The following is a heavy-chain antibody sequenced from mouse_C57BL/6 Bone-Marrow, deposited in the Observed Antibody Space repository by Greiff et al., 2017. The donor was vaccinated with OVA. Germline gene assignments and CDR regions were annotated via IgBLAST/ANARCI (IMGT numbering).Heavy chain of an antibody. Sequence: QVQLQQSGPELVKPGASVKISCKASGYAFSSSWMNWVKQRPGKGLEWIGRIYPGDGDTNYNGKFKGKATLTADKSSSTAYMQLSSLTSEDSAVYFCASGGYYGNLYYFDYWGQGTTLTVSS. CDR3: ASGGYYGNLYYFDY. V-gene: IGHV1-82*01. CDR2: IYPGDGDT. D-gene: IGHD2-1*01. CDR1: GYAFSSSW. J-gene: IGHJ2*01.